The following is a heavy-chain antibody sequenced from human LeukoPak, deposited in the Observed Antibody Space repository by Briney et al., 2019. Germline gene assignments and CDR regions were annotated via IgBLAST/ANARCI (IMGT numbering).Heavy chain of an antibody. CDR3: ARAIWNYYSYYYYYMDV. CDR1: GYTFTSYD. CDR2: MNPNSGNT. D-gene: IGHD1-7*01. Sequence: ASVKVSCKASGYTFTSYDINWVRQATGQGLEWMGWMNPNSGNTGYAQKFQGRVTITRNTSISTAYMELSSLRSEDTAVYYCARAIWNYYSYYYYYMDVWGKGTTVTVSS. V-gene: IGHV1-8*03. J-gene: IGHJ6*03.